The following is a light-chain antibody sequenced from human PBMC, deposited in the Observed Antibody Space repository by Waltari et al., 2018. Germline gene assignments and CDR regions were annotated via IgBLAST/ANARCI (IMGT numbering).Light chain of an antibody. CDR1: QSVLYSTTNNNY. V-gene: IGKV4-1*01. CDR3: HQYYSTPWT. CDR2: WAS. Sequence: IVMTQSPDSLAVSLGERATINCKSSQSVLYSTTNNNYLSWYQQKPGQPPKLLIYWASTRESGIPDRFSGSGSGTDFTLTISSLQAEDVAVYYCHQYYSTPWTFGQGTKVEIK. J-gene: IGKJ1*01.